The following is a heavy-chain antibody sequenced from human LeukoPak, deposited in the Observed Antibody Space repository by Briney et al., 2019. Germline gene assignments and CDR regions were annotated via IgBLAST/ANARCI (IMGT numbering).Heavy chain of an antibody. V-gene: IGHV1-69*13. D-gene: IGHD4-17*01. CDR1: GGTFSSYA. J-gene: IGHJ6*02. CDR2: IIPIFGTA. CDR3: ASRTLDPTVTRYYYYYYGMDV. Sequence: ASVKVSCKASGGTFSSYAISWVRQAPGQGLEWMGGIIPIFGTANYAQKFQGRVTITADESTSTAYMELSSLRSEDTAVYYCASRTLDPTVTRYYYYYYGMDVWGQGTTVTVSS.